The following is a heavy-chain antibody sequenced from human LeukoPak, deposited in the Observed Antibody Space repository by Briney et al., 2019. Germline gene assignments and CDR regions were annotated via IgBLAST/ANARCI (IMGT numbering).Heavy chain of an antibody. CDR3: ARDSLKDYGGNSVFDY. CDR2: ISSSGSTI. D-gene: IGHD4-23*01. J-gene: IGHJ4*02. V-gene: IGHV3-48*03. CDR1: GFTFSSYE. Sequence: GGSLRLSCAASGFTFSSYEMNWVRRAPGKGLEWVSYISSSGSTIYYADSVKGRFTISRDNAKNSLYLQMNSLRAEDTAVYYCARDSLKDYGGNSVFDYWGQGTLVTVSS.